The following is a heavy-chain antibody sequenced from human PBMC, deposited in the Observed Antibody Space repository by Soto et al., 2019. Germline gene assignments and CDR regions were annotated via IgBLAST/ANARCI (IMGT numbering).Heavy chain of an antibody. Sequence: QVQLVESGGGVVQPGRSLRLSCAASGFTFSSYGMHWVRQAPGKGLEWVAVIWYDGSNKYYADSVKGRFTISRDNSKNTLYLKMNSLRAEDTAVYYCARQPDYGDYDYYFHYWGQGTLVTVSS. V-gene: IGHV3-33*01. J-gene: IGHJ4*02. D-gene: IGHD4-17*01. CDR1: GFTFSSYG. CDR3: ARQPDYGDYDYYFHY. CDR2: IWYDGSNK.